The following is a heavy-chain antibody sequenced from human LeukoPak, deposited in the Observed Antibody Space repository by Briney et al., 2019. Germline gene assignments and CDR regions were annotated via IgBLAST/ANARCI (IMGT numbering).Heavy chain of an antibody. CDR1: GLTFSDYY. D-gene: IGHD3-10*01. Sequence: GGSLRLSCAASGLTFSDYYMSWIRQAPGKGLEWVSYISSSGSTIYYADSVKGRFTISRDNAKNSLYLQMNNLRAEDTAVYYCAKDLISPRSVGSSEKVDCWGQGTLVAVSS. J-gene: IGHJ4*02. V-gene: IGHV3-11*04. CDR3: AKDLISPRSVGSSEKVDC. CDR2: ISSSGSTI.